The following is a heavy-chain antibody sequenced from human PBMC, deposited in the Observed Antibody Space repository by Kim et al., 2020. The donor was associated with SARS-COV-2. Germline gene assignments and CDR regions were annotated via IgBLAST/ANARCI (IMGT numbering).Heavy chain of an antibody. Sequence: ASVKVSCKASGYTFTSYVINWVRQATGQGLEWMGWMNPNSGNTGYAQKFQGRVTMTRNTSISTAYMELSSLRSEDTAVYYCARGVYCSSGSCPYYFDSWGHGTLVTVSS. V-gene: IGHV1-8*01. J-gene: IGHJ4*01. CDR3: ARGVYCSSGSCPYYFDS. D-gene: IGHD2-15*01. CDR2: MNPNSGNT. CDR1: GYTFTSYV.